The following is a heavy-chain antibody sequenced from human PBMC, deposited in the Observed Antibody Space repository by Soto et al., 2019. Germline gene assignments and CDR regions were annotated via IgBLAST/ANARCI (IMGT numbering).Heavy chain of an antibody. CDR3: ASGYCSSTSCRANYYMDV. D-gene: IGHD2-2*03. V-gene: IGHV3-66*01. Sequence: GGSLRLSCGASGFTVSSNYMSWVRQAPGKGLEWVSVIYSGGSTYYADSVKGRFTISRDNSKNTLYLQMNSLRAEDTAVYYCASGYCSSTSCRANYYMDVWGKGTTVTVSS. CDR2: IYSGGST. J-gene: IGHJ6*03. CDR1: GFTVSSNY.